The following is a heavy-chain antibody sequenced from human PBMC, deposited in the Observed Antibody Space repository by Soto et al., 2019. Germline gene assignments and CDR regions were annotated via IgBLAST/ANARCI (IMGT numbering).Heavy chain of an antibody. V-gene: IGHV3-11*06. J-gene: IGHJ4*02. CDR3: ARDGIYYYDSSGYTRLDY. CDR1: GFTFSDYY. Sequence: GGSLRLSCAASGFTFSDYYMSWIRQAPGKGLEWVSYISSSSSYTKYADSVKGRFTISRDNAKNSLYLQMNSLRAEDTAVYYCARDGIYYYDSSGYTRLDYWGQGTLVTVSS. CDR2: ISSSSSYT. D-gene: IGHD3-22*01.